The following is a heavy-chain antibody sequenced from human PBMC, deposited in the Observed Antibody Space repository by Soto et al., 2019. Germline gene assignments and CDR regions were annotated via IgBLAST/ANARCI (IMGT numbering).Heavy chain of an antibody. CDR3: ARAAVTLSGFGELVDAFDI. V-gene: IGHV4-4*02. Sequence: QVQLQESGPGLVKPSGTLSLTCAVSGGSISSSNWWSWVRQPPGKGLEWIGEIYHSGSTNYNPSLKSRVTISVDKAKNQFSLKLSSVTAADTAVYYCARAAVTLSGFGELVDAFDIWGQGTMVTVSS. D-gene: IGHD3-10*01. J-gene: IGHJ3*02. CDR2: IYHSGST. CDR1: GGSISSSNW.